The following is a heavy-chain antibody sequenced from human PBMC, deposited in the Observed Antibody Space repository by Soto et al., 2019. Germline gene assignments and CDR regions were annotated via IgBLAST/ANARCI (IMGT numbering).Heavy chain of an antibody. Sequence: SVKVSCKASGGTFSSYAISWGRQAPGQGLEWMGGIIPIFGTANYAQKFQGRVTITADESTSTAYMELSSLRSEDTAVYYCARDPSKGSSTHPDVWGQGTTVTVSS. CDR2: IIPIFGTA. D-gene: IGHD6-13*01. CDR1: GGTFSSYA. CDR3: ARDPSKGSSTHPDV. V-gene: IGHV1-69*13. J-gene: IGHJ6*02.